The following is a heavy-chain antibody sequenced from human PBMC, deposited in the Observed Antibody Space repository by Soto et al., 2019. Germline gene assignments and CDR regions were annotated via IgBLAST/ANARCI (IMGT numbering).Heavy chain of an antibody. J-gene: IGHJ3*02. CDR3: ARHVVELELPHDAFDI. V-gene: IGHV5-51*01. D-gene: IGHD1-7*01. CDR1: GYSFTTYW. CDR2: IYLRDSDT. Sequence: GESLKISCKGSGYSFTTYWIGWVRQMPGKGLEWMGIIYLRDSDTRYSPSFQGQVTISADKSINTAYLQWGSLKASDTAMYYCARHVVELELPHDAFDIWGQGTMVTVSS.